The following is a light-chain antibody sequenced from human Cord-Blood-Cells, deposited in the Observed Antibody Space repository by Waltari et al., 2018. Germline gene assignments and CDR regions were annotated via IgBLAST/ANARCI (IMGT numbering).Light chain of an antibody. J-gene: IGKJ1*01. CDR2: WAS. Sequence: DIVMTQSPDSLAVSLGERATINCKSSQSVLYSSNNKNYLAWYQQKPGQPPKLLIYWASTRESWVPDRFSRSGSGTDFTLTISSLQAEDVAVYYCQQYYSTPRTFGQGTKVEIK. V-gene: IGKV4-1*01. CDR3: QQYYSTPRT. CDR1: QSVLYSSNNKNY.